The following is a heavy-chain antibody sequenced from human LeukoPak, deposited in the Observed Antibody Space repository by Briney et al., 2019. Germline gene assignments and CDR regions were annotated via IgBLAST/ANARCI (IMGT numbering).Heavy chain of an antibody. D-gene: IGHD4-17*01. CDR1: DFDFSSHA. J-gene: IGHJ4*02. Sequence: GGSLRLSCAASDFDFSSHAMTWVRQAPGKGLEWVSAISISGTKTYYGDSVKGRFVISRDNSKNTLYLQMNSLRVEDTAVYYCANEIRPNDYWGQGTLVTVSS. V-gene: IGHV3-23*01. CDR3: ANEIRPNDY. CDR2: ISISGTKT.